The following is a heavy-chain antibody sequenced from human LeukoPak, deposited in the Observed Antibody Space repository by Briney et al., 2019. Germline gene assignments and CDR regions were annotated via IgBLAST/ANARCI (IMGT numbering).Heavy chain of an antibody. D-gene: IGHD2-2*01. CDR3: ASMPSTEIYYFYYMDV. Sequence: GGSLRLSCADSRFTFSSYTMNWVRQAPGKGLEWGSGISANGVSTYYADSVKGRFTISRDNSKNTLYLHMDRLGTEDTAVYYCASMPSTEIYYFYYMDVWGKGTTVTVSS. CDR1: RFTFSSYT. J-gene: IGHJ6*03. CDR2: ISANGVST. V-gene: IGHV3-23*01.